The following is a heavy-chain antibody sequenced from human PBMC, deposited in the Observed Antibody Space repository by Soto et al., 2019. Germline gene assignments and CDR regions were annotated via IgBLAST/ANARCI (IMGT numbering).Heavy chain of an antibody. CDR1: GFTFSSYA. CDR3: ARQRSGWYYFDY. D-gene: IGHD6-19*01. J-gene: IGHJ4*02. CDR2: ISGSGGST. V-gene: IGHV3-23*01. Sequence: EVQLLESGGGLVQPGGSLRLSCAASGFTFSSYAMSWVRQAPGKGLEWVSAISGSGGSTYYADSVKGRFTISRDNSKNTLDLQMNSLRAEDTAVYYCARQRSGWYYFDYWGQGTLVTVSS.